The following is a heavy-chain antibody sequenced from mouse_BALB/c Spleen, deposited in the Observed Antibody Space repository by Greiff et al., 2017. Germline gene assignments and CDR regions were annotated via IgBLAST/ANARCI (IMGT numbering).Heavy chain of an antibody. CDR3: DTEGYCGCDY. D-gene: IGHD1-2*01. J-gene: IGHJ2*01. CDR1: GYSITSDYA. CDR2: ISYSGST. V-gene: IGHV3-2*02. Sequence: EVQLQQSGPGLVKPSQSLSLTCTVTGYSITSDYAWNWIRQFPGNKLEWMGYISYSGSTSYNPSLKSRISITRDTSKNQFFLQLNSVTTEDTDTYHCDTEGYCGCDYWGKGTTLTVSS.